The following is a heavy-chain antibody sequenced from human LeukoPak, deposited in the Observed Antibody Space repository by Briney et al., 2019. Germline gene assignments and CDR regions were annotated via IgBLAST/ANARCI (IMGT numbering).Heavy chain of an antibody. CDR2: MSGSGGST. J-gene: IGHJ2*01. CDR3: AKDGYYDSSAYYYVRYFDL. CDR1: GLTFSIYG. V-gene: IGHV3-23*01. D-gene: IGHD3-22*01. Sequence: GGSLRLSRAASGLTFSIYGMSWVRQAPGRGLEWVSAMSGSGGSTYYADSVKGRFTISRDNSKNTLYLQMNSLRAEDTAVYYCAKDGYYDSSAYYYVRYFDLWGRGTLVTVSS.